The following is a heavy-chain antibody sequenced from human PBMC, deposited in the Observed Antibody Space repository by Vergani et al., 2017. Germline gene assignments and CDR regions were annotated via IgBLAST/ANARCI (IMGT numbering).Heavy chain of an antibody. CDR3: ARDRNGVVPAAMRYYYGMDV. V-gene: IGHV1-2*02. D-gene: IGHD2-2*01. Sequence: QVQLVQSGAEVKKPGASVKVSCKASGYTFTGYYMHWVRQAPGQGLEWMGWINPNSGGTNYAQKCQGRVTMTRDTSISTAYMELSRLRSDDTAVYYCARDRNGVVPAAMRYYYGMDVWGQGTTVTVSS. CDR2: INPNSGGT. J-gene: IGHJ6*02. CDR1: GYTFTGYY.